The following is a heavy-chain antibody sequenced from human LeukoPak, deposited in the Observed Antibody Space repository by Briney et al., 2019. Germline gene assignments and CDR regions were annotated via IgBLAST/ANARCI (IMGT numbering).Heavy chain of an antibody. J-gene: IGHJ4*02. V-gene: IGHV3-23*01. Sequence: SGGSLRLSCAASGFTFSSYAMSWVRQAPGKGLEWVSAISGSGGSTYYADSVKGRFTISRDNSKNTLYPQMNSLRAEDTAVYYCAKLPWGSYRYNPLDYWGQGTLVTVSS. D-gene: IGHD3-16*02. CDR1: GFTFSSYA. CDR2: ISGSGGST. CDR3: AKLPWGSYRYNPLDY.